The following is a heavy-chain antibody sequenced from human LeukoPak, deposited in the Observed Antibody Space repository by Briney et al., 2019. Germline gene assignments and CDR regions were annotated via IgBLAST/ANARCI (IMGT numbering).Heavy chain of an antibody. J-gene: IGHJ4*02. V-gene: IGHV4-38-2*01. Sequence: SETLSLTCGVSDYSITSGYYWAWIRQPPGKGLEWIRNIYHSGSTYYNPSLKSRVTISVDTSKNQFSLKLSSVTAADTAVYYCARRYSNYFFDYWGQGTLVTVSS. CDR2: IYHSGST. D-gene: IGHD4-11*01. CDR1: DYSITSGYY. CDR3: ARRYSNYFFDY.